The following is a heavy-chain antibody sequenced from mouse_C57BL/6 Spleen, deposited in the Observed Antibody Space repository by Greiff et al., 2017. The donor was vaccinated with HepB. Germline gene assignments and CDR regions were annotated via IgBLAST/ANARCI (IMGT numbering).Heavy chain of an antibody. D-gene: IGHD2-3*01. V-gene: IGHV1-54*01. CDR3: ARTDGYYSAWFAY. CDR1: GYAFTNYL. CDR2: INPGSGGT. J-gene: IGHJ3*01. Sequence: VQVVESGAELVRPGTSVKVSCKASGYAFTNYLIEWVKQRPGQGLEWIGVINPGSGGTNYNEKFKGKATLTADKSSSTAYMQLSSLTSEDSAVYFCARTDGYYSAWFAYWGQGTLVTVSA.